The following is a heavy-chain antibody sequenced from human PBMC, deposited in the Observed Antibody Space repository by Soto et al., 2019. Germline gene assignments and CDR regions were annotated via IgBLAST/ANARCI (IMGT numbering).Heavy chain of an antibody. V-gene: IGHV4-39*01. D-gene: IGHD3-22*01. CDR1: GGSISSTTYY. CDR3: ARYYDTSNRPYFHH. CDR2: IYYSGAT. J-gene: IGHJ1*01. Sequence: VTLSLTCAVSGGSISSTTYYWAWIRQPPGKGLEWVATIYYSGATYYNPSLKSRLTISIDTSKNQFSLRLSSVTAADTAMYYCARYYDTSNRPYFHHWGQGTRVTVSS.